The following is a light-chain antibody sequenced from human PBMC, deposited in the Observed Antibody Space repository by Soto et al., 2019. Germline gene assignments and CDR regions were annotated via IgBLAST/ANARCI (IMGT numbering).Light chain of an antibody. Sequence: DIQMTQSPSSLSASVGDRVTITCRASQSISTYLNWYQQKLGKAPKLLIYGASSLQSGVPSRFSGSGSGTDFTLTITSLQPEDFATYYCQQSYSTAITFGQGTRLEIK. J-gene: IGKJ5*01. CDR2: GAS. CDR3: QQSYSTAIT. V-gene: IGKV1-39*01. CDR1: QSISTY.